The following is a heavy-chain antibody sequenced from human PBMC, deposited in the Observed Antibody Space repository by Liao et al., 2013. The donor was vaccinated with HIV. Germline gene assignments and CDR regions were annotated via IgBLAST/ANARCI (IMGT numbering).Heavy chain of an antibody. Sequence: QVQLQESGPGLVKPSETLSLTCTVSGGSISSYYWSWIRQPPGKGLEWIGYIYYSGSTNYNPSLKSRVTISVDTSKNQFSLKLSSVTAADTAVYYCARDVPKLGGXAFDIWGQGTMVTVSS. D-gene: IGHD7-27*01. V-gene: IGHV4-59*01. CDR3: ARDVPKLGGXAFDI. J-gene: IGHJ3*02. CDR2: IYYSGST. CDR1: GGSISSYY.